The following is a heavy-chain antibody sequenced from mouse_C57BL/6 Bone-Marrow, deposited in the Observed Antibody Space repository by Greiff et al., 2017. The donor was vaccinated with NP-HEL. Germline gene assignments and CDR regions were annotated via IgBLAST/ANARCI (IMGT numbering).Heavy chain of an antibody. Sequence: EVNVVESGGGLVQPGGSLKLSCAASGFTFSDYYMYWVRQTPEKRLEWVAYISNGGGSTYYPDTVKGRFTISRDNAKNTLYLQMSRLKSEDTAMYYCARRDYYGSGWYFDVWGTGTTVTVSS. CDR1: GFTFSDYY. CDR2: ISNGGGST. V-gene: IGHV5-12*01. J-gene: IGHJ1*03. CDR3: ARRDYYGSGWYFDV. D-gene: IGHD1-1*01.